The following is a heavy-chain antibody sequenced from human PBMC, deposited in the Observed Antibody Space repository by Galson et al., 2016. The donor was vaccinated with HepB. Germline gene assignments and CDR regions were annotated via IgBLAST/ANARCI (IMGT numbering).Heavy chain of an antibody. Sequence: SLRLSCAASGFTFTSYTMNWVRQAPGKGLEWVSSISSSTIYIYYADSVKGRFTISRDNAKNSLYLQMSSLRDEDTAVYYCATDRRSIFGAVTEYFQHWGQGTLVTVSS. CDR2: ISSSTIYI. J-gene: IGHJ1*01. CDR3: ATDRRSIFGAVTEYFQH. D-gene: IGHD3-3*01. CDR1: GFTFTSYT. V-gene: IGHV3-21*01.